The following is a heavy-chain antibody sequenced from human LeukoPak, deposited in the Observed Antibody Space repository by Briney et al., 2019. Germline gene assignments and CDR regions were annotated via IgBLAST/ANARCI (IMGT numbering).Heavy chain of an antibody. D-gene: IGHD3-22*01. V-gene: IGHV3-11*03. CDR1: GFTFSDNY. CDR3: ARTNYYDSSPFDY. CDR2: ISSSSSYT. Sequence: GGSLRLSCAASGFTFSDNYMSWIRQAPGKGLEWVSYISSSSSYTNYADSVKGRFTISRDNAKNSLYLQMNSLRAEDTAVYYCARTNYYDSSPFDYWGQGTLVTVSS. J-gene: IGHJ4*02.